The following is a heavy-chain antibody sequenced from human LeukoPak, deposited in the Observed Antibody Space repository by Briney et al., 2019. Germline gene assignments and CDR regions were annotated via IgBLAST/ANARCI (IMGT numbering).Heavy chain of an antibody. CDR2: IHHSGST. CDR1: SESFSDSY. Sequence: SETLSLTCAVYSESFSDSYWNWIRQPPGKGLEWIGEIHHSGSTYYNPSLKSRVTISVDTSKNQFSLKLSSVTAADTAVYYCARDHSSGWYEGNWFDPWGQGTLVTVSS. J-gene: IGHJ5*02. D-gene: IGHD6-19*01. V-gene: IGHV4-34*09. CDR3: ARDHSSGWYEGNWFDP.